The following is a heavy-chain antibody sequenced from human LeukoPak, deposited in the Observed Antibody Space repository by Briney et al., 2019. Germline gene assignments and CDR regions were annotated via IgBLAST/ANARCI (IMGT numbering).Heavy chain of an antibody. D-gene: IGHD4-17*01. J-gene: IGHJ4*02. V-gene: IGHV3-9*01. CDR1: GFTFDDYA. Sequence: GGSLRLSCAASGFTFDDYAMHWVRQAPGKGLEWVSGISWNGGSIGYADSVKGRFTISRDNAKNSLYLQMNSLRAEDTALYYCAKAPDYGDSDYFDYWGQGTLVTVSS. CDR2: ISWNGGSI. CDR3: AKAPDYGDSDYFDY.